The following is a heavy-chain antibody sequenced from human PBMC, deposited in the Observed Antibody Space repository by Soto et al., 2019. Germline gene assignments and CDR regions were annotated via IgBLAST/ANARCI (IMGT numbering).Heavy chain of an antibody. CDR3: VKDRVLGWIQLNNWFDP. D-gene: IGHD5-18*01. Sequence: GGSLRLSCAASGFTFRSYSMNWVRQAPGKGLEWVSSISTIRTYIYYADSVKGRFTISRDNAKNSLYLQMNSLRAEDTAVYYCVKDRVLGWIQLNNWFDPWGQGTLVTVSS. CDR1: GFTFRSYS. V-gene: IGHV3-21*01. J-gene: IGHJ5*02. CDR2: ISTIRTYI.